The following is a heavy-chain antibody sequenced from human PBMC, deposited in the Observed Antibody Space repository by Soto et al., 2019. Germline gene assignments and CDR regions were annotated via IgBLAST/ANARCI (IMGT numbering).Heavy chain of an antibody. CDR2: IHGEGAGF. D-gene: IGHD6-19*01. CDR3: GKDGVARNGNWDWFDH. J-gene: IGHJ5*02. V-gene: IGHV3-23*01. Sequence: EVERLESGGGLVEPGGSVRLSCAASGFTFRNYAMSWFRQAPGKGLEWVSSIHGEGAGFSYADAMKGRCTVSRDDSKERLYLLMSSLRVADTAVYYCGKDGVARNGNWDWFDHWGQGTLVTVAS. CDR1: GFTFRNYA.